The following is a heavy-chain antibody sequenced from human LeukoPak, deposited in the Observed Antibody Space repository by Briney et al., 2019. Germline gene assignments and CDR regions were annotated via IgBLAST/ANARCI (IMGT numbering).Heavy chain of an antibody. D-gene: IGHD5-12*01. CDR1: DGSISSSSYY. CDR2: IYYSGST. J-gene: IGHJ5*02. V-gene: IGHV4-39*01. Sequence: SETLSLTCTVSDGSISSSSYYWGWIRQPPGKGLEWIGSIYYSGSTYYNPSLKSRVTISVDTSKNQFSLKLSSVTAADTAVYYCARHTYDQDNWFDPWGQGTLVTVSS. CDR3: ARHTYDQDNWFDP.